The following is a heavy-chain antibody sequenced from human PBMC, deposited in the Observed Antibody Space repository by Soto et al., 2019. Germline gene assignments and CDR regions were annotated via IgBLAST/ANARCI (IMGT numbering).Heavy chain of an antibody. D-gene: IGHD3-22*01. CDR1: GYTFTSYG. CDR2: ISAYNGNT. CDR3: ARVSVVVVITRRYYYYGMDV. J-gene: IGHJ6*02. Sequence: QVQLVQSGAEVKKPGASVKVSCKASGYTFTSYGISWVRQAPGQGLEWMGWISAYNGNTNYAQKLQGRVTMTTNTSRGTAYMELRSLRSDDTAVYYCARVSVVVVITRRYYYYGMDVWGQGTTVTVSS. V-gene: IGHV1-18*01.